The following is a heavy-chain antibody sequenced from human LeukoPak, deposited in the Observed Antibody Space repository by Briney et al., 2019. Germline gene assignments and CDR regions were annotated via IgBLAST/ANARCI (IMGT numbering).Heavy chain of an antibody. CDR1: GDSVSSNSAA. CDR2: TYYRSKWYN. J-gene: IGHJ5*02. D-gene: IGHD3-3*01. V-gene: IGHV6-1*01. CDR3: ARDLYYDFWSGYYRFDP. Sequence: SQTLSLTFAISGDSVSSNSAAWNWIRQSPSRGLEWLGRTYYRSKWYNDYAVSVKSRITINADTSKNQFSLQLNSVTPEDTAVYYCARDLYYDFWSGYYRFDPWGQGTLVTVSS.